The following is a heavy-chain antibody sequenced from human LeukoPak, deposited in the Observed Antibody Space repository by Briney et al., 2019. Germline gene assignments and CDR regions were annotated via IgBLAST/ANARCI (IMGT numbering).Heavy chain of an antibody. V-gene: IGHV4-59*08. Sequence: TSETLSLTCTVSGGSISSYYWSWIRQPPGKGLEWIGYIYYSGSTNYNPSLKSRVTISVDTSENQFSLKLSSVTAADTAVYYCARLHCSGGSCYSADYYMDVWGKGTTVTVSS. J-gene: IGHJ6*03. D-gene: IGHD2-15*01. CDR3: ARLHCSGGSCYSADYYMDV. CDR1: GGSISSYY. CDR2: IYYSGST.